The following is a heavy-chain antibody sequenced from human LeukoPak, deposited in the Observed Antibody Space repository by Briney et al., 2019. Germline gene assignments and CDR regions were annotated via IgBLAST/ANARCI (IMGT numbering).Heavy chain of an antibody. V-gene: IGHV4-4*07. J-gene: IGHJ4*02. CDR1: GGSINSNY. CDR2: IYTSGST. Sequence: PSETLSLTCTEFGGSINSNYWSWIRQPAGKGLEWIGRIYTSGSTNYNPSLKSRVTISVDTSKNQFSLKVSSVTAADTAVYYCARRHSSGWFYYWGQGTLVTVA. D-gene: IGHD6-19*01. CDR3: ARRHSSGWFYY.